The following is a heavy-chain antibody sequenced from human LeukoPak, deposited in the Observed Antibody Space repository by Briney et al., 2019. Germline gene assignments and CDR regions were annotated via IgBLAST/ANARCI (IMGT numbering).Heavy chain of an antibody. CDR1: GFTFSSYSIN. D-gene: IGHD3-10*01. V-gene: IGHV4-39*01. J-gene: IGHJ5*02. CDR2: IYDSGST. Sequence: GSLRLSCAASGFTFSSYSINWVRQAPGKGLEWIGSIYDSGSTYYNPSLKSRVTISVDTSKNQFSLKLNSVTAADTAVYYCARHYGPWGQGTLVTVSS. CDR3: ARHYGP.